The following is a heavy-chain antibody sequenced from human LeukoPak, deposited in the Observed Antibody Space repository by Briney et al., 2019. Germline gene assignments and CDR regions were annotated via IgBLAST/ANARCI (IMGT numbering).Heavy chain of an antibody. Sequence: GGTLRLSCAASGFAFSNYGMNWVRQAPGKGLEWVSGITGSGSTTYYADSVKGRFTISRDNSKNTLYLQMNSLRAEDTAVYYCAKDRFRGSQDAFDIWGQGTMVTVSS. CDR2: ITGSGSTT. CDR1: GFAFSNYG. CDR3: AKDRFRGSQDAFDI. J-gene: IGHJ3*02. V-gene: IGHV3-23*01. D-gene: IGHD1-26*01.